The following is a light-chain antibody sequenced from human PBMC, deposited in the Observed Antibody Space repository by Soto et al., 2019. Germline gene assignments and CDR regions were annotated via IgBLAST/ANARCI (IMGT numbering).Light chain of an antibody. CDR3: QQYGNSPRT. V-gene: IGKV3-20*01. Sequence: EIVLTQSPGTLSLSPGERATLSCRASQSVSSNYLAWYQHRPGQAPRLLIYDASSRATGIPDRFSGSGSGLDFTLTISRLEPEDFAVYYCQQYGNSPRTFGRGTKVEIK. J-gene: IGKJ1*01. CDR2: DAS. CDR1: QSVSSNY.